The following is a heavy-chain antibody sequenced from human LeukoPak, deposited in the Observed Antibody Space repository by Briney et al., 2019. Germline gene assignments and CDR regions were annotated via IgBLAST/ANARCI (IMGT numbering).Heavy chain of an antibody. J-gene: IGHJ6*02. CDR3: ARGRSSGWPYYYYYGMDV. CDR2: INPNSGGT. Sequence: ASVKVSCKASGYTFTGYYMHWVRQAPGQGLEWMGWINPNSGGTNYAQKFQGWFTMTRDTSISTAYMELSRLRSDDTAVYYCARGRSSGWPYYYYYGMDVWGQGTTVTVSS. D-gene: IGHD6-19*01. CDR1: GYTFTGYY. V-gene: IGHV1-2*04.